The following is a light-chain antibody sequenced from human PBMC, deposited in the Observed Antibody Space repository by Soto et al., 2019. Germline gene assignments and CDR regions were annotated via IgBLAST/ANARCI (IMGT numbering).Light chain of an antibody. J-gene: IGKJ4*01. CDR3: QQYSSWPLT. CDR1: QSVSSN. CDR2: DAS. Sequence: EIVVTQSPATMSVSPGERATLSCRASQSVSSNLAWYQQKPGQAPRLLIYDASTRATGIPARFSGSGSGTEFTLTISSLQSEDFAVFYCQQYSSWPLTFGGGTKVDIK. V-gene: IGKV3D-15*01.